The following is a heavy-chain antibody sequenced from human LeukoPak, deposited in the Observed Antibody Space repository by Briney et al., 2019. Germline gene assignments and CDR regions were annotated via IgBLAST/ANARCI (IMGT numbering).Heavy chain of an antibody. D-gene: IGHD6-19*01. J-gene: IGHJ5*02. CDR2: ISAYKGDT. V-gene: IGHV1-18*01. CDR3: ARDGGSGWT. CDR1: GYTFNNYG. Sequence: ASVKVSCKASGYTFNNYGISWVRQAPGQGLEWMGWISAYKGDTKYAQKVQGRVIMTTDTSTSTAYMELTSLRSDDTAVYYCARDGGSGWTWGQGTLVTVSS.